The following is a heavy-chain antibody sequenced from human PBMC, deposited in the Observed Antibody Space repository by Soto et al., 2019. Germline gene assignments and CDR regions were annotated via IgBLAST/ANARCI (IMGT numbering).Heavy chain of an antibody. D-gene: IGHD6-13*01. Sequence: SETLSLTCAVYGGSFSGYYWSWIRQPPGKGLEWIGEINHSGSTNYNPSLKSRVTISVDTSKNQFSLKLSSVTAADTAVYYCARAHIAAAGTIGVVYYYYGMDVWGQGTTVTVSS. CDR3: ARAHIAAAGTIGVVYYYYGMDV. CDR1: GGSFSGYY. CDR2: INHSGST. J-gene: IGHJ6*02. V-gene: IGHV4-34*01.